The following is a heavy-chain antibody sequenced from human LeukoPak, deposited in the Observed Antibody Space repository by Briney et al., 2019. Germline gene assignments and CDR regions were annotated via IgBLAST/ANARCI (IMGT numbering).Heavy chain of an antibody. CDR2: IYTSGST. J-gene: IGHJ6*03. CDR1: GGSISSYY. Sequence: SETLSLTCTVSGGSISSYYWSWIRQPAGKGLEWIGRIYTSGSTNYNPSLKSRVTMSVDMSKNQFSLKLRSVTSADTDVYYCARTTEGGYSYGYFYYYYMDVWGKGTTVTISS. V-gene: IGHV4-4*07. D-gene: IGHD5-18*01. CDR3: ARTTEGGYSYGYFYYYYMDV.